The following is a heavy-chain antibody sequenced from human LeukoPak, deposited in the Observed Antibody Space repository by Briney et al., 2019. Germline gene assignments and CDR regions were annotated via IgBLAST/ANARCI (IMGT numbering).Heavy chain of an antibody. D-gene: IGHD3-22*01. V-gene: IGHV4-39*07. CDR2: IYYSGST. Sequence: PSETLSLTCTVSGGSISSSSYYWGWIRQPPGKGLEWIGSIYYSGSTYYNPSLKSRVTISVDTSKNQFSLKLSSVTAADTAVYYCARGRSAYDSSAYYYGNWGQGILVTVSS. J-gene: IGHJ4*02. CDR3: ARGRSAYDSSAYYYGN. CDR1: GGSISSSSYY.